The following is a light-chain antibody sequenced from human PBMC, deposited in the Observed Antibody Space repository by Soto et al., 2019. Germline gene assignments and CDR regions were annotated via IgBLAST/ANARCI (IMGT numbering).Light chain of an antibody. CDR1: QSVSRN. Sequence: PGERATFSCRASQSVSRNLDWYQHKPGQTPRLLIYDASNRATGIPVRFSGSGSGTDFTLTISSLEPEDFAVYYCQQRSNGLSFGPGTKVDIK. CDR2: DAS. J-gene: IGKJ3*01. CDR3: QQRSNGLS. V-gene: IGKV3-11*01.